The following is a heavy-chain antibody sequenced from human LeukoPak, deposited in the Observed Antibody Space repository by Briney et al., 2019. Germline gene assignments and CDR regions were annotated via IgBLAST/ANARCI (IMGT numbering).Heavy chain of an antibody. CDR2: IKSKREGETT. Sequence: PGGSLRLSCAGSGVTFQYAWRSWVRQAPGEGLEWGGRIKSKREGETTEYAALVKSRFSISRDDSKNTVYLQMNSLRTEDTAVYYCTSLVGSPTYWGQGTLVSVSS. CDR3: TSLVGSPTY. V-gene: IGHV3-15*01. D-gene: IGHD4-23*01. CDR1: GVTFQYAW. J-gene: IGHJ4*02.